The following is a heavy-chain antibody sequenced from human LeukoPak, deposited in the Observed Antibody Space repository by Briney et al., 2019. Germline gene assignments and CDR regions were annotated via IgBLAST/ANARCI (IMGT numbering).Heavy chain of an antibody. CDR2: ISSSGSTI. CDR1: GFTFSSYE. V-gene: IGHV3-48*03. J-gene: IGHJ6*03. Sequence: GGSLRLSCAASGFTFSSYEMNWVRQAPGKGLEWVSYISSSGSTIYYADSVKGRFTISRDNAKNSLYLQMNSLRAEDTAVYYCARVGGSCDRGYYYYYMDVWGKGTTVTVSS. D-gene: IGHD1-26*01. CDR3: ARVGGSCDRGYYYYYMDV.